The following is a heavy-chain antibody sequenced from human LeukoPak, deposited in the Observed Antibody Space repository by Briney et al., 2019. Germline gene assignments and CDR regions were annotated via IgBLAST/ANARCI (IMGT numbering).Heavy chain of an antibody. Sequence: PGRSLRLSCAASGFTFSSYAVHWVRQAPGKGLEWVAVISYDGSNKYYADSVKGRFTISRDNSKNTLYLQMNSLRAEDTAVYYCARDRPSIAVAGGYYYYYGMDVWGQGTTVTVSS. J-gene: IGHJ6*02. CDR3: ARDRPSIAVAGGYYYYYGMDV. CDR1: GFTFSSYA. V-gene: IGHV3-30-3*01. CDR2: ISYDGSNK. D-gene: IGHD6-19*01.